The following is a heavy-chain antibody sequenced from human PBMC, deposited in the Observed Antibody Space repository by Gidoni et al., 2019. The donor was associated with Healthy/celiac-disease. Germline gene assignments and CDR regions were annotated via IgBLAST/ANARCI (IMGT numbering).Heavy chain of an antibody. CDR2: IYYSGST. D-gene: IGHD6-13*01. J-gene: IGHJ3*02. CDR3: ARIAAAAGDAFDI. V-gene: IGHV4-59*01. CDR1: GGSISSYY. Sequence: QVQLQESGPGLVKPSEPLSLTCTVSGGSISSYYWSWIRQPPGKGLEWIGYIYYSGSTNYNPSLKSRVTISVDTSKNQFSLKLSSVTAADTAVYYCARIAAAAGDAFDIWGQGTMVTVSS.